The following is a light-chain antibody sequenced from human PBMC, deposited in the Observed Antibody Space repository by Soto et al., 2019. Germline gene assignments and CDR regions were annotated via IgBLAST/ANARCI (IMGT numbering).Light chain of an antibody. Sequence: QSALTQPPSASGSPGQTVTISCTGTSSDIGGYNSVSWYQQHPGKAPRLMIYEVNKRPSGVPDRFSGSKSGYTASLTVSGLQTEDEGDYYCCSYADGSIYFFGTGTKLTVL. J-gene: IGLJ1*01. V-gene: IGLV2-8*01. CDR2: EVN. CDR1: SSDIGGYNS. CDR3: CSYADGSIYF.